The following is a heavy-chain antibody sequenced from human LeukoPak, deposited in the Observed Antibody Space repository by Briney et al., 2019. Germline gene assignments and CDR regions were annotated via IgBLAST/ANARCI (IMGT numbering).Heavy chain of an antibody. V-gene: IGHV3-7*03. CDR3: ARGGVDAFDI. J-gene: IGHJ3*02. CDR2: IKQDGSEK. Sequence: GGSLRLSCAVSGFPLSDAWMNWVRQAPGKGLEWVANIKQDGSEKYYVDSVKGRFTISRDNAKNSLYLQMNSLRAEDTAVYYCARGGVDAFDIWGQGTMVTVSS. D-gene: IGHD2-8*01. CDR1: GFPLSDAW.